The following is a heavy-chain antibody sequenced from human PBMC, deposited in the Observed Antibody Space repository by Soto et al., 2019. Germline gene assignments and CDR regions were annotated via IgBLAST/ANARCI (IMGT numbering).Heavy chain of an antibody. CDR2: FDPEDGET. J-gene: IGHJ4*02. Sequence: GASVKVSCKVSGYTLTELSMHWVRQAPGKGLEWMGGFDPEDGETTYAQKFQGRVTMTEDTSTDTAYMELSSLRSEDTAVYYCATVNRYNWKPFDYWGQGTLVTVSS. CDR3: ATVNRYNWKPFDY. CDR1: GYTLTELS. D-gene: IGHD1-20*01. V-gene: IGHV1-24*01.